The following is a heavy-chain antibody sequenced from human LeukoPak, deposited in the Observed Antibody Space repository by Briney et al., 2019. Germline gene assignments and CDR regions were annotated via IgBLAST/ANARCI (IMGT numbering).Heavy chain of an antibody. Sequence: PSQTLSLTCTVSGGSISSGGYYWSWIRQHPGKGLEWIGYIYYSGSTYYNPSLKSRVTISVDTSKNQFSLKLSSVTAADTAVYYCARVYCSGGSCYWGRFDPWGQGTLVTVSS. V-gene: IGHV4-31*03. CDR2: IYYSGST. CDR1: GGSISSGGYY. CDR3: ARVYCSGGSCYWGRFDP. J-gene: IGHJ5*02. D-gene: IGHD2-15*01.